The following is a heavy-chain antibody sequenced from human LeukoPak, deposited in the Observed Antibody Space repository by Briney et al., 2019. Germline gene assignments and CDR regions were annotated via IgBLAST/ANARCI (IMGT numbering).Heavy chain of an antibody. CDR1: GGSISSYY. V-gene: IGHV4-59*01. CDR3: ARGKWGSGSHHYYYYYGMDA. CDR2: IYYSGST. Sequence: PSETLSLTCIVSGGSISSYYWSWIRQPPGKGLEWIGYIYYSGSTNYNPSLKSRVAISVDTSKNQFSLKLSSVTAADTAVYHCARGKWGSGSHHYYYYYGMDAWGQGTTATVSS. J-gene: IGHJ6*02. D-gene: IGHD3-10*01.